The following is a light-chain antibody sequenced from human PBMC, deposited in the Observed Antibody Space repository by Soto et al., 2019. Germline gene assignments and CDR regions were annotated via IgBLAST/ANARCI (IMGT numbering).Light chain of an antibody. CDR2: GAS. CDR3: PQFGTAPGFT. Sequence: EIVLTQSPGTLSLSPGERATLSCRASQNINSRYVAWYQQKPVQSPRLLIYGASSTATGIPDRFSRSGSGTDFTLTNSRLEPEDFTVYYYPQFGTAPGFTLGPGTKVYIK. J-gene: IGKJ3*01. CDR1: QNINSRY. V-gene: IGKV3-20*01.